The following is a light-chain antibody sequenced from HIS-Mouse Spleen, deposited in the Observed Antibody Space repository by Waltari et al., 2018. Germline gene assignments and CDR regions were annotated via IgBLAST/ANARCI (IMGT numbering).Light chain of an antibody. CDR1: QRVLYSSNNKNY. CDR2: WGS. Sequence: DIVMTQSPASLAVSLGETATHNLKHSQRVLYSSNNKNYLAWYQQKPGQPPKLLIYWGSTRESGVPDRFSGSGSGTDFTLTISSLQAEDVAVYYCQQYYSTPYTFGQGTKLEIK. CDR3: QQYYSTPYT. J-gene: IGKJ2*01. V-gene: IGKV4-1*01.